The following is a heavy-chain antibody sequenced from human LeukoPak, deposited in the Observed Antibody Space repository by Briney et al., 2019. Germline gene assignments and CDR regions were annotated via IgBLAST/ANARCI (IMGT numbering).Heavy chain of an antibody. V-gene: IGHV1-2*02. Sequence: GASVKVSCKASGYTFTGYYMHWVRQAPGQGLEWMGWINPNSGGTNYAQKFQGRVTMTRDTSISTAYMELSRLRSDDTAVYYCARDVRARYCGGDCAHPYFDYWGQGTLVTVSS. J-gene: IGHJ4*02. CDR1: GYTFTGYY. CDR2: INPNSGGT. D-gene: IGHD2-21*02. CDR3: ARDVRARYCGGDCAHPYFDY.